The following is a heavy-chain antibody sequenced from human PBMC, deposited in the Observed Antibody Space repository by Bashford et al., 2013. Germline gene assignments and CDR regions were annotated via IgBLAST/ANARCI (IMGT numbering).Heavy chain of an antibody. Sequence: WVRQAPGEGLEWMGWIDADNGNTNYAQKFQGRVTMATDTSTSTAYMELRSLRSDDTAVYYCARGGYYLPHDYWGQGTLVTVSS. CDR2: IDADNGNT. J-gene: IGHJ4*02. D-gene: IGHD3-3*01. V-gene: IGHV1-18*01. CDR3: ARGGYYLPHDY.